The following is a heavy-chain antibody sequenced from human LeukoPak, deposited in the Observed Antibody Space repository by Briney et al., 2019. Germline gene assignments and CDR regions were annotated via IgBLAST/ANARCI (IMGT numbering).Heavy chain of an antibody. CDR2: IGGSEKNT. J-gene: IGHJ4*02. CDR1: GFTFSSHA. CDR3: AKDLETINPTMD. D-gene: IGHD3-10*01. Sequence: GGSLRLSCAASGFTFSSHAMSWVRQAPGKGLEWVSSIGGSEKNTFYADAVKGRFTISRDNSKDTLYLQMNSLRAEDTAVYYCAKDLETINPTMDWGQGTLVTVSS. V-gene: IGHV3-23*01.